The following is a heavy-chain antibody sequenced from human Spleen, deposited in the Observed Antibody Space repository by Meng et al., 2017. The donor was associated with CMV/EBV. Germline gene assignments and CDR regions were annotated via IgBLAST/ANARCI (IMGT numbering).Heavy chain of an antibody. V-gene: IGHV1-18*04. Sequence: VTCKASGVTFSSFSISWLRPAPGQGLEWMGWISAYNGTTNYAQKLQGRVTMTTHTSTSTAYMELRSLRSDDTAVYYCARDAGAIDYWGQGTLVTVSS. CDR3: ARDAGAIDY. CDR1: GVTFSSFS. J-gene: IGHJ4*02. CDR2: ISAYNGTT. D-gene: IGHD1-26*01.